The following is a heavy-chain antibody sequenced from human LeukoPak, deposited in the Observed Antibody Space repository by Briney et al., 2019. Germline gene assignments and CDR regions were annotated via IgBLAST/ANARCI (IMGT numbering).Heavy chain of an antibody. Sequence: GGSPRLSCAASGFTFSSYAMSWVRQAPGKGLEWVSAISGSGGSTYYADSVKGRFTISRDNSKNTLYLQMNSLRAEDTAVYYCAKVYSPTYYYYYYMDVWGKGTTVTVSS. J-gene: IGHJ6*03. CDR3: AKVYSPTYYYYYYMDV. D-gene: IGHD6-13*01. CDR2: ISGSGGST. V-gene: IGHV3-23*01. CDR1: GFTFSSYA.